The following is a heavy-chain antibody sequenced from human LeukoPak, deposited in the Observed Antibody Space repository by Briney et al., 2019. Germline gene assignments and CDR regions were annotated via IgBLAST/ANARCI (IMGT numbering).Heavy chain of an antibody. CDR2: IIPIFGTA. J-gene: IGHJ6*02. CDR3: ARFSMVGMSPNDYGGNSHYYYYYGMDV. D-gene: IGHD4-23*01. V-gene: IGHV1-69*06. Sequence: VASVKVSCKASGGTFSSNAISWVRQAPGQGLEWMGGIIPIFGTANYAQKFQGRVTIAADKSTSTAYMELSSLRSKDTAVYYCARFSMVGMSPNDYGGNSHYYYYYGMDVWGQGTTVTVSS. CDR1: GGTFSSNA.